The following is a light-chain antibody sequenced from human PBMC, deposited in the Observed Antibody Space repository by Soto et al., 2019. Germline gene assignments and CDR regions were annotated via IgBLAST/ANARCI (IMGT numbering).Light chain of an antibody. CDR3: QQLNSYPPT. CDR2: AAS. CDR1: QGIRSY. V-gene: IGKV1-9*01. Sequence: IQLTQSPSFLSASVGDRVTITCRASQGIRSYLAWYQQKPGIAPKLLIYAASTLQSGVPSRFSGSGSGTEFTLTISSLQPEDFATYYCQQLNSYPPTFGGGTKVEIK. J-gene: IGKJ4*01.